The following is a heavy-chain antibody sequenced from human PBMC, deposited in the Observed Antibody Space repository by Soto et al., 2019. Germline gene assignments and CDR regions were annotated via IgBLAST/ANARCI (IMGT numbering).Heavy chain of an antibody. CDR1: GRSFSGYY. V-gene: IGHV4-34*01. Sequence: SETLSLTCAVYGRSFSGYYWSWIRQPPGKGLEWIGEINHSGSTNYNPSLKSRVTISVDTSKNQFSLKLSSVTAADTAVYYCARAYSSGGIDYWGQGTLVTVSS. J-gene: IGHJ4*02. CDR2: INHSGST. D-gene: IGHD6-19*01. CDR3: ARAYSSGGIDY.